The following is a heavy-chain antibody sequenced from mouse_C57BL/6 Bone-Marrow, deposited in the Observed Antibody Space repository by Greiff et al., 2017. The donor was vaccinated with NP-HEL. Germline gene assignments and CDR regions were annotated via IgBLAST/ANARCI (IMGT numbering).Heavy chain of an antibody. CDR1: GYTFTSYW. D-gene: IGHD1-1*01. J-gene: IGHJ2*01. CDR2: IHPNSGST. CDR3: ARGTTVVLYYFDY. Sequence: QVQLQQPGAELVKPGASVKLSCKASGYTFTSYWMHWVKQRPGQGLEWIGMIHPNSGSTNYNEKFKSKATLTVDKSSSTAYMQLSSLTSEDSAVYYCARGTTVVLYYFDYWGQGTTLTVSS. V-gene: IGHV1-64*01.